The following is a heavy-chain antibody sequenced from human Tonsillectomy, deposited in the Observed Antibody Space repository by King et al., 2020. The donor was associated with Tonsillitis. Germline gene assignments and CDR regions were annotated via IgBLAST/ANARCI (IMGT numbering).Heavy chain of an antibody. J-gene: IGHJ3*02. Sequence: VQLVESGGGLVQPGGSLRLSCAASGFIFSSYGMSWVRQAPGKGLEWVTLIHSGCSTTYYADSVKGRFSISRDYSKKTLYRQMNSLRAEDTAVYYCVKVSDYGGYGDAFIIWGQGTTVTVSS. CDR1: GFIFSSYG. CDR2: IHSGCSTT. D-gene: IGHD4-17*01. CDR3: VKVSDYGGYGDAFII. V-gene: IGHV3-23*03.